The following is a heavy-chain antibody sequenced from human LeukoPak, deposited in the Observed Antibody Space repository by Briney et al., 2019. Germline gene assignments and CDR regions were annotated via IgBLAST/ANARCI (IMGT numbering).Heavy chain of an antibody. Sequence: GGSLRLSCAASGFTFSSYGMHRVRHVPGEGLEWVAFMRYGESDTYYTDSVKGRFAISRDNSKNTLYLQMNSLRAEDTALYYCAKDWITDWSNYFDPWGQGTLVTVSS. CDR3: AKDWITDWSNYFDP. CDR1: GFTFSSYG. J-gene: IGHJ5*02. V-gene: IGHV3-30*02. D-gene: IGHD3-9*01. CDR2: MRYGESDT.